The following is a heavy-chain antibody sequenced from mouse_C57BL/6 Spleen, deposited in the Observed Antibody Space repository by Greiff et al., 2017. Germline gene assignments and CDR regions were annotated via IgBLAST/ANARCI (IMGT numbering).Heavy chain of an antibody. Sequence: EVQLQQSGPELVKPGASVKIPCKASGYTFTDYNMDWVKQSHGKSLEWIGDINPNNGGTIYNQKFKGKATLTVDKSSSTAYMELRSLTSEDTAVXYCARTVYYDYGAWFAYWGQGTLVTVSA. CDR3: ARTVYYDYGAWFAY. CDR1: GYTFTDYN. V-gene: IGHV1-18*01. CDR2: INPNNGGT. J-gene: IGHJ3*01. D-gene: IGHD2-4*01.